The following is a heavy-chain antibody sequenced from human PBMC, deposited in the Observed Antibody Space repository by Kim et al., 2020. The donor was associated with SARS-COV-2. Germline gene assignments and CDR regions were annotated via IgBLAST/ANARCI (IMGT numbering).Heavy chain of an antibody. D-gene: IGHD6-13*01. CDR3: ARGMSWSTY. CDR2: IKGDGSEK. J-gene: IGHJ4*02. Sequence: GGSLRLSCVASGFSFSTYWMIWVRQAPGKGLEWLANIKGDGSEKHCVDSVKGRFTVSRDNAKNTLYLQMNNLRVEDTAVYYCARGMSWSTYWGQGTLVTV. CDR1: GFSFSTYW. V-gene: IGHV3-7*05.